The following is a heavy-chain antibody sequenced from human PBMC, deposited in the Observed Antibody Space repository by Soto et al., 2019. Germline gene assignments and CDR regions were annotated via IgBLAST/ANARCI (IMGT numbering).Heavy chain of an antibody. D-gene: IGHD2-15*01. CDR3: ARENRYPYFDY. Sequence: EVQLVESGGGLIQPGGSLRLSCAASGFTVSSNYMSWVRQAPGKGLQWVSVIYSSGSTYYADSVKGRFTISRDNSKNTLYLQMNSLRVEDTAVYYCARENRYPYFDYWGQGTQVTVAS. CDR2: IYSSGST. J-gene: IGHJ4*02. CDR1: GFTVSSNY. V-gene: IGHV3-53*01.